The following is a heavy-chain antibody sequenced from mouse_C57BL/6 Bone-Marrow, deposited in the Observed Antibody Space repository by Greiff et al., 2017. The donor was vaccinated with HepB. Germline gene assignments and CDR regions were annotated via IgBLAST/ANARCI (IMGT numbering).Heavy chain of an antibody. CDR2: INPYNGGT. J-gene: IGHJ4*01. Sequence: LVEPGASVKMSCKASGYTFTDYYMNWVKQSHGKSLEWIGVINPYNGGTSYNQKFKGKATLTVDKSSSTAYMELNSLTSEDSAVYYCALKLGRGAMDYWGQGTSVTVSS. CDR1: GYTFTDYY. CDR3: ALKLGRGAMDY. D-gene: IGHD4-1*01. V-gene: IGHV1-19*01.